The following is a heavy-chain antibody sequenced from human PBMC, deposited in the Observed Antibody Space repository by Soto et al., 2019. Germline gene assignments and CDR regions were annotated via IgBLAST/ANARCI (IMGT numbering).Heavy chain of an antibody. Sequence: WGSLRLSCAASGFTFRSYAMTWVRQDPGKGLEWVSAISVSVGITYYADSVKGRLTISRDNSKNTLYLQMNSLRAEDTAVYYCAKEYYYDSSGYYSGLSAGHNAFDIWGKGNMVTVS. V-gene: IGHV3-23*01. CDR2: ISVSVGIT. CDR1: GFTFRSYA. J-gene: IGHJ3*02. D-gene: IGHD3-22*01. CDR3: AKEYYYDSSGYYSGLSAGHNAFDI.